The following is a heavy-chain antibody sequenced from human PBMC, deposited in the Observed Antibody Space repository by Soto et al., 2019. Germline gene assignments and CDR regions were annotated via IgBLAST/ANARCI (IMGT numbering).Heavy chain of an antibody. J-gene: IGHJ6*02. Sequence: SVKVSCKASGGTFSSYTISWVRQAPGQGLEWMGRIIPILGIANYAQKFQGRVTITADKSTSTAYMELSSLRSEDTAVYYCARGCISTSCYPQLQYGMDVWGQGTTVTSP. CDR3: ARGCISTSCYPQLQYGMDV. CDR2: IIPILGIA. D-gene: IGHD2-2*01. V-gene: IGHV1-69*02. CDR1: GGTFSSYT.